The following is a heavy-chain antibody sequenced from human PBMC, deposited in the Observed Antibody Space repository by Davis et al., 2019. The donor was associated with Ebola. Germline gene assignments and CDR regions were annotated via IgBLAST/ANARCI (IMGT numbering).Heavy chain of an antibody. D-gene: IGHD3-16*02. CDR1: GGSFSGYY. J-gene: IGHJ6*02. CDR3: ARGGLNYDYIWGSYRLDV. V-gene: IGHV4-34*01. Sequence: PSETLSLTCAVYGGSFSGYYWSWIRQPPGKGLEWIGEINHSGSTNYNPSLKSRVTISVDTSKNQFSLKLSSVTAADTAVYYCARGGLNYDYIWGSYRLDVWGQGTTVTVSS. CDR2: INHSGST.